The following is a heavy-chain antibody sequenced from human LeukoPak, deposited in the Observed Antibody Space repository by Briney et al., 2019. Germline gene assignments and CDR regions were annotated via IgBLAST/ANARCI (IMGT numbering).Heavy chain of an antibody. CDR1: GFTFSSYG. D-gene: IGHD3-22*01. Sequence: GGSLRLSCAASGFTFSSYGMHWVRQAPGKGLEWVAFIRYDGSNKYYADSVKGRFTISRDNSKNTLYLQMNSLRAEDTAVYYCAKRPITDYDSSGYFHYWGQETLVTVSS. V-gene: IGHV3-30*02. CDR3: AKRPITDYDSSGYFHY. J-gene: IGHJ4*02. CDR2: IRYDGSNK.